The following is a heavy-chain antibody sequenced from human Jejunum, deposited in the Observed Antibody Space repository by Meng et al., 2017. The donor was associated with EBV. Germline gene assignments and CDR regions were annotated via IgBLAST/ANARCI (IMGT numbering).Heavy chain of an antibody. D-gene: IGHD6-13*01. J-gene: IGHJ4*02. CDR3: ARSIIAPAATGY. Sequence: QRELVHAVAEVKTPVASVKISCKSSGYTCTSYSMHWVRQAPGQGLEWMGIINPNGGRTTYAQEFQGRLAMTTDTSTSTVNMELSSLRSEDTAMYYCARSIIAPAATGYWGQGTLVTVSS. CDR1: GYTCTSYS. CDR2: INPNGGRT. V-gene: IGHV1-46*01.